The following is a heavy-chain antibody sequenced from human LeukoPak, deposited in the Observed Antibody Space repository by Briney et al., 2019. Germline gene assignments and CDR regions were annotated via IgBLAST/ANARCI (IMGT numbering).Heavy chain of an antibody. J-gene: IGHJ6*02. V-gene: IGHV3-21*01. CDR3: ARDPVSSDVYNGMDV. Sequence: PGGSLRLSCAASGFTFSSYSMNWVRQAPGRGLEWVSSISSSSSYIYYADSVKGRFTISRDNAKNSLYLQMNSPRAEDTAVYYCARDPVSSDVYNGMDVWGQGTTVTVSS. CDR1: GFTFSSYS. D-gene: IGHD1-14*01. CDR2: ISSSSSYI.